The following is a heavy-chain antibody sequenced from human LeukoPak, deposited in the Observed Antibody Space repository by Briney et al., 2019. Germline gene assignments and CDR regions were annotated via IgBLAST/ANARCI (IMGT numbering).Heavy chain of an antibody. V-gene: IGHV3-23*01. D-gene: IGHD2-2*01. CDR1: GFTFSSYA. J-gene: IGHJ4*02. CDR3: AAIYCGSTSCNAFDH. Sequence: GGSLRLSCAASGFTFSSYAMSWVRQAPGKGLEWVSAISGSGGSTYYADSVKGRFTVSRDNSKNTLSLQMNSLRAEDTAVYYCAAIYCGSTSCNAFDHWGQGTLVTVSS. CDR2: ISGSGGST.